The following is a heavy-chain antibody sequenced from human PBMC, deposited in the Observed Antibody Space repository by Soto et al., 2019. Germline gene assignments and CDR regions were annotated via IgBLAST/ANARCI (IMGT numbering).Heavy chain of an antibody. CDR1: GFTLSIHA. CDR3: AKEGYVSGFP. D-gene: IGHD3-10*01. V-gene: IGHV3-23*01. Sequence: GGSLRLSCAVSGFTLSIHASIWVRQGPGKGLEWVSGIDSDGRTFHADSVKGRFTISRDNSKNALYLQMNSLRAEDTAVYYCAKEGYVSGFPWGQGALVTVYS. J-gene: IGHJ5*02. CDR2: IDSDGRT.